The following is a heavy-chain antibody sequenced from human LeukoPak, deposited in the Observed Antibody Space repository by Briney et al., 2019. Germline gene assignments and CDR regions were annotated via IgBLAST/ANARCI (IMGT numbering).Heavy chain of an antibody. V-gene: IGHV4-34*01. CDR3: AREDYYDSSGYYLDC. D-gene: IGHD3-22*01. CDR2: INHSGST. CDR1: GGSFSGCY. J-gene: IGHJ4*02. Sequence: SETLSLTCAVYGGSFSGCYWSWIRQPPGKGLEWIGEINHSGSTNYNPSLKSRITISVDTSKNQISLKLSSVTAADTAVYYCAREDYYDSSGYYLDCWGQGTLVTVSS.